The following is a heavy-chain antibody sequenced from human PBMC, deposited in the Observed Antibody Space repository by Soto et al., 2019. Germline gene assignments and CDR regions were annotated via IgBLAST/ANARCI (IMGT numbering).Heavy chain of an antibody. CDR3: AKGEAVAGTEFDH. J-gene: IGHJ4*02. CDR1: GFTFSSYS. Sequence: EVQLVESGGGLVQPGGSLRLSCAASGFTFSSYSMSWVRQAPGKGLEWVANINKNGGEKYYVDSVKGRFTISRDNSKNTLYVQMNNLRADDTAIYYCAKGEAVAGTEFDHWGQGTLVTVSS. CDR2: INKNGGEK. D-gene: IGHD6-13*01. V-gene: IGHV3-7*03.